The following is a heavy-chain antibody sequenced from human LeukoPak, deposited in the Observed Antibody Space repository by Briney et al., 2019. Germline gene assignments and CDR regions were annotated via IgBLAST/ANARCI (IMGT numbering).Heavy chain of an antibody. D-gene: IGHD4-17*01. V-gene: IGHV3-21*01. J-gene: IGHJ5*02. Sequence: GGSLRLSCAASGFTFSSYTMHWVRQAPGKGLEWVSSISSSGTYIYYADSVKGRFTISRDDAKNSLYLKMDTRRAGDTAVYYCARDRGGYYYGEGSNWFDPWGQGTLVTSPQ. CDR1: GFTFSSYT. CDR3: ARDRGGYYYGEGSNWFDP. CDR2: ISSSGTYI.